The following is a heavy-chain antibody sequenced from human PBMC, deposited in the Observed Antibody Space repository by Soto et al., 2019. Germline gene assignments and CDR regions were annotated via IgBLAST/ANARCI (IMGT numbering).Heavy chain of an antibody. CDR2: IYYSGST. V-gene: IGHV4-59*01. CDR3: ARRREDTHMDV. Sequence: PSETLSLTCTVSGGSISSYYWSWIRQPPGKGLEWIGYIYYSGSTNYNPSLKSRVTISVDTSKNQFSLKLSSVTAADTAVYYCARRREDTHMDVWGKGTTVTVSS. D-gene: IGHD5-18*01. CDR1: GGSISSYY. J-gene: IGHJ6*03.